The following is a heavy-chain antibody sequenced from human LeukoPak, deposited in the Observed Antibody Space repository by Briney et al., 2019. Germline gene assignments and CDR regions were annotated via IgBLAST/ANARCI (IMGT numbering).Heavy chain of an antibody. Sequence: PSETLSLTCTVSGGSISSGGYYWSWVRQHPGKGLEWIGYIYYSGSTYYNPSLKSRVTISVDTSKNQFSLKLSSVTAADTAVYYCARARDVWGRYFDYWGQGTLVTVSS. CDR2: IYYSGST. D-gene: IGHD3-16*01. CDR3: ARARDVWGRYFDY. CDR1: GGSISSGGYY. J-gene: IGHJ4*02. V-gene: IGHV4-31*03.